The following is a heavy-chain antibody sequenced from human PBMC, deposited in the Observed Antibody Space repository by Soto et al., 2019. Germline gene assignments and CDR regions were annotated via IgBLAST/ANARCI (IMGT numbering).Heavy chain of an antibody. J-gene: IGHJ4*02. V-gene: IGHV4-59*08. CDR1: GGSISNSY. D-gene: IGHD2-21*02. Sequence: QVQLQESGPGLVKPSETLSPTCTVSGGSISNSYWSWIRQPPGRGLEWIGYISYSGSTRYNPSLKSRVTISADTSKNQFSLNLSSVTAADTAVYYCARQRYCGGDCYQIDYWGQGTLVTVSS. CDR3: ARQRYCGGDCYQIDY. CDR2: ISYSGST.